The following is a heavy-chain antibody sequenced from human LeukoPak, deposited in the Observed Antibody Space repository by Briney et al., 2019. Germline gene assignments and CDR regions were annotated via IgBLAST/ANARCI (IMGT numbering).Heavy chain of an antibody. J-gene: IGHJ4*02. D-gene: IGHD3-10*01. CDR1: GFTVSSNY. V-gene: IGHV3-66*01. CDR3: ARDLSGGSGSYYIGPGY. Sequence: GGSLRLSCAASGFTVSSNYMSWVRQAPGKGLEWVSVIYSGGSTDYADSVKGRFTISRDNSKNTLYLQMNSLRAEDTAVYYCARDLSGGSGSYYIGPGYWGQGTLVTVSS. CDR2: IYSGGST.